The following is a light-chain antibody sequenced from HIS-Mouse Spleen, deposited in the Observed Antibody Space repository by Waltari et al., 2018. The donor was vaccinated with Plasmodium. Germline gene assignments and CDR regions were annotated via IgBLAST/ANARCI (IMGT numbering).Light chain of an antibody. CDR2: GAS. Sequence: EIVMTQSPATLSVSPGERATLSCRASQCVSSNLAWYQQKPGQAPRLLIYGASTRATGIPARFSGSGSGTEFTLTISSLRSEDFAVYYCQQYNNWSFTFGPGTKVDIK. CDR3: QQYNNWSFT. V-gene: IGKV3-15*01. CDR1: QCVSSN. J-gene: IGKJ3*01.